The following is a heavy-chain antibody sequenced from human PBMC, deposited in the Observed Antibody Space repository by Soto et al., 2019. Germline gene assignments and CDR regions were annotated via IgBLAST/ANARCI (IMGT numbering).Heavy chain of an antibody. CDR3: VRSGDNYNLLAY. D-gene: IGHD1-1*01. Sequence: GGSLRLSCSASGFTFSSYAMHWVRQAPGKGLEYVSAISSNGGSTYYADSVKGRFTISRDNAQNSLFLQINSLRGEDTAIYYCVRSGDNYNLLAYSRQG. CDR2: ISSNGGST. V-gene: IGHV3-64*04. J-gene: IGHJ4*02. CDR1: GFTFSSYA.